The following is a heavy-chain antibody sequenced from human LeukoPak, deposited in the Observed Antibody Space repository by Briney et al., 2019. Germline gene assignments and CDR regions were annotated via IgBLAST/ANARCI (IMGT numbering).Heavy chain of an antibody. V-gene: IGHV3-53*01. CDR2: IKSGGDT. CDR3: AKGDISMIPD. CDR1: GFTVSNSY. D-gene: IGHD3-22*01. J-gene: IGHJ4*02. Sequence: GGSLRLSCAASGFTVSNSYMSWVRQAPGKGLELVSVIKSGGDTYYADSVKGRFTISRDNSKNTLSLQMNSLRAEDTAVYYCAKGDISMIPDWGQGTLVTVSS.